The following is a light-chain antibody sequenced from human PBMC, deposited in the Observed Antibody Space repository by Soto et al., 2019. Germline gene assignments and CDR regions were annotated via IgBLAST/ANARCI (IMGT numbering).Light chain of an antibody. V-gene: IGKV1-17*03. CDR2: AAS. CDR3: LQHNSYPLT. Sequence: DIQMTQSPSAMSAFVGDRVTITCRASQGINNYLAWFQQKPGKVPQRLIYAASSLQSGVPSRFSGSGSGTEFTLTISSLQPEDFATYYCLQHNSYPLTFGPGTKVDIK. J-gene: IGKJ3*01. CDR1: QGINNY.